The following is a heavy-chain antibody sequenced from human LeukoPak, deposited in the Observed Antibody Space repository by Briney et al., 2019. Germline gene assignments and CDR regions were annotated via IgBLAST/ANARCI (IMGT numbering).Heavy chain of an antibody. CDR3: ARYSSGWKRGNFDY. V-gene: IGHV3-30*03. Sequence: GGSLRLSCAASGFTFSSYGMHWVRQAPGKGLEWVAVISYDGSNKYYADSVKGRFTISRDNSKNTLYLQMNSLRAEDTAVYYCARYSSGWKRGNFDYWGQGTLVTVSS. D-gene: IGHD6-19*01. J-gene: IGHJ4*02. CDR2: ISYDGSNK. CDR1: GFTFSSYG.